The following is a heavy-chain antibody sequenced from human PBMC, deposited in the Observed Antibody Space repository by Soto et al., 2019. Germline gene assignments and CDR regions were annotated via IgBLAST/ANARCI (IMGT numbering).Heavy chain of an antibody. Sequence: SVKVSCKASGGTFSSYTISWVRQAPGQGLEWMGRIIPILGIANYAQKFQGRVTITADKSTSTAYMELSSLRSEDTAVYYCASGPFRSFGYCSSTSCPRGYYYYYGMDVWGQ. V-gene: IGHV1-69*02. D-gene: IGHD2-2*01. J-gene: IGHJ6*02. CDR3: ASGPFRSFGYCSSTSCPRGYYYYYGMDV. CDR1: GGTFSSYT. CDR2: IIPILGIA.